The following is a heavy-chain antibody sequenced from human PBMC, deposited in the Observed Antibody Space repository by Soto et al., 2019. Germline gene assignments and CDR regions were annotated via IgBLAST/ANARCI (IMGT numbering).Heavy chain of an antibody. CDR2: IRSKANSYAT. CDR3: TRQGNYDFWSGYPREHHYYYYYYMDV. V-gene: IGHV3-73*01. J-gene: IGHJ6*03. D-gene: IGHD3-3*01. CDR1: GFTFSGSA. Sequence: GGSLRLSCAASGFTFSGSAMHWVRQASGKGLEWVGRIRSKANSYATAYAASVKGRFTISRDDSKNTAYLQMNSLKTEDTAVYYCTRQGNYDFWSGYPREHHYYYYYYMDVWGKGTTVTVSS.